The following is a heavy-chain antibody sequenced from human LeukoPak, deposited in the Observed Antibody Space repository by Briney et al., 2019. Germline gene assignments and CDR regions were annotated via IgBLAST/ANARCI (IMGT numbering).Heavy chain of an antibody. CDR1: GFTFSSYA. CDR2: ISGSGGST. CDR3: AKDEFGELSSDAFDI. V-gene: IGHV3-23*01. Sequence: GGSLRLSCAASGFTFSSYAMSWVRQAPGKGLEWVSAISGSGGSTYCADSVKGRFTISRDNSKNTLYLQMNSLRAEDTAVYYCAKDEFGELSSDAFDIWGQGTMVTVSS. D-gene: IGHD3-10*01. J-gene: IGHJ3*02.